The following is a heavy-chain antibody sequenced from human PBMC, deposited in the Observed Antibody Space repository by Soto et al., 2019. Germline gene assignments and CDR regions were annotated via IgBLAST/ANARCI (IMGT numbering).Heavy chain of an antibody. V-gene: IGHV3-30*18. CDR1: GFNFDNYG. J-gene: IGHJ4*02. Sequence: QVQLVESGGGVVQPGGSLRLSCQASGFNFDNYGMHWVRQAPGKGLEWVAVITYYGSFQYYADSVKGRFTISRDNSKNTLFLHLNTLKPEDTAVYHCAKDRVGGTFYTPLGFWGQGTLVTVSS. D-gene: IGHD1-7*01. CDR2: ITYYGSFQ. CDR3: AKDRVGGTFYTPLGF.